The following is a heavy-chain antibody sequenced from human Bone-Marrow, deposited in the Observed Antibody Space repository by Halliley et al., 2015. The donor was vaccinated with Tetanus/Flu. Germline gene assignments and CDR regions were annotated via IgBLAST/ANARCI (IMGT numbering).Heavy chain of an antibody. V-gene: IGHV1-69*06. Sequence: LEWMGRIIPMLRSSTIAQTLQGRFTISADRSTRTVHMELTSLTSEDSAVYYCASDYTYNLAFDIWGQGTMVTVSS. D-gene: IGHD3-16*01. CDR3: ASDYTYNLAFDI. J-gene: IGHJ3*02. CDR2: IIPMLRSS.